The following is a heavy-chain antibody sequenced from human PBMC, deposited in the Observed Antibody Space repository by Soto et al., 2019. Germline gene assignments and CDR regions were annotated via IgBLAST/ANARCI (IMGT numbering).Heavy chain of an antibody. CDR3: VRVASKGPPKDFDY. D-gene: IGHD1-26*01. CDR2: ARDKAHSYTT. Sequence: GGSLRLSCAASGFTFSDHYLDWVRQAPGKGLEWVGRARDKAHSYTTEYAASVKGRFTISRDDSQNSLYLQMNSLKTEDTAVYYCVRVASKGPPKDFDYWGQGTLVTVSS. V-gene: IGHV3-72*01. J-gene: IGHJ4*02. CDR1: GFTFSDHY.